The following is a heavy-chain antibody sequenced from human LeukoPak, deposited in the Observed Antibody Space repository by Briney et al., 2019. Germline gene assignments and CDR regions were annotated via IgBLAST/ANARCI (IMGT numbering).Heavy chain of an antibody. Sequence: SETLSLTCAVYGGSFSGYYWSWIRQPPGKGLEGIGEINHSGSTNYNPSLKSRVTISVDTSKNQFSLKLSSVTAADTAVYYCASRIHDYGDPFDHWGQGTLVTVSS. D-gene: IGHD4-17*01. CDR1: GGSFSGYY. CDR2: INHSGST. CDR3: ASRIHDYGDPFDH. V-gene: IGHV4-34*01. J-gene: IGHJ4*02.